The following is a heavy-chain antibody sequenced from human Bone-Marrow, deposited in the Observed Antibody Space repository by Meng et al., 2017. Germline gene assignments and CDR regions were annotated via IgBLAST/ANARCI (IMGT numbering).Heavy chain of an antibody. V-gene: IGHV1-2*06. CDR1: GYNFPDYY. CDR3: AIRDIVVVPAADATADYYYYGMDV. D-gene: IGHD2-2*01. CDR2: INPKSGDT. J-gene: IGHJ6*02. Sequence: ASVKVSCKPSGYNFPDYYIHWVRRAPGQGLEWMGRINPKSGDTHYAQKFQARVTMTGDTSISTAYMELSGLRSDDTAMYYCAIRDIVVVPAADATADYYYYGMDVWGQGTTVTVSS.